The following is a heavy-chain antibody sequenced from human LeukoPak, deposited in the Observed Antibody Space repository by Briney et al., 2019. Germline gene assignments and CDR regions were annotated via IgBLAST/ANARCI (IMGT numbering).Heavy chain of an antibody. Sequence: PGRSLRLSCAASGFTFSSYGMHWVRQAPGKGLEWVAVISYEGSNKYYADSVKGRFTISRDNSKNTLYLQMNSLRAEDTAVYYCAKSAEVQSGSYYGSWFDPWSQGTLVTVSS. D-gene: IGHD1-26*01. J-gene: IGHJ5*02. CDR1: GFTFSSYG. CDR3: AKSAEVQSGSYYGSWFDP. V-gene: IGHV3-30*18. CDR2: ISYEGSNK.